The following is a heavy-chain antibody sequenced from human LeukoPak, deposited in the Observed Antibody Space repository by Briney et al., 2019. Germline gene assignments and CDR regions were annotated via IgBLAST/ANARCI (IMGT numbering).Heavy chain of an antibody. Sequence: ASVKVSCKASGYTFTGYYMHWVRQAPGQGLEWMGWINPNSGGTNYAQKFQGRVTMTRDTSISTAYMELSRLRSDDTAAYYCARRGYDYVWGSDYWGQGTLVTVSS. V-gene: IGHV1-2*02. D-gene: IGHD3-16*01. CDR3: ARRGYDYVWGSDY. CDR2: INPNSGGT. J-gene: IGHJ4*02. CDR1: GYTFTGYY.